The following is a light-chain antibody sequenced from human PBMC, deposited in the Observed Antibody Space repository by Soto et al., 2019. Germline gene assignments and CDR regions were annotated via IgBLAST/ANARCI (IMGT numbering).Light chain of an antibody. CDR3: LQYYSNQGT. J-gene: IGKJ1*01. CDR2: WAS. V-gene: IGKV4-1*01. Sequence: DIVMTQFPDSLAVSLGERATINCKSSQSLLYSSNNKNYLGWYQQKSGQPPKLLIYWASTRESGVPDRFSGSGSGTDLTLAIRSMQAEDVAVYSCLQYYSNQGTFGQGTKVEIK. CDR1: QSLLYSSNNKNY.